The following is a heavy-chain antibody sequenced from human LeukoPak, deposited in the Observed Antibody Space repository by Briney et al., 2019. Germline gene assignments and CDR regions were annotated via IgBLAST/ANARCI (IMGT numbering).Heavy chain of an antibody. CDR1: GGSISSYC. V-gene: IGHV4-59*12. CDR3: ASVRIASDAFDI. CDR2: IYYSGST. Sequence: PSETLSLTCTVSGGSISSYCGSWIRQPPGKGREWVGYIYYSGSTNYNPSLKSRVTISVDTSKNQFSLKLSSVTAADPPVYYCASVRIASDAFDIWGQGTMVTVSS. J-gene: IGHJ3*02. D-gene: IGHD6-13*01.